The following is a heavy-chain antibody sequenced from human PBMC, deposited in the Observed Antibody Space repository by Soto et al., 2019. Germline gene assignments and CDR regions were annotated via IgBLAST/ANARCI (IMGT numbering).Heavy chain of an antibody. Sequence: PGGSLKISCDGSGYSLPNYWIGWGRQMPWKGLEWMGFIYPGDSDTKYNPSFQGQVTISVDKSLRTAYLQWSGLKASDTAMYYCVREYTSSLTFDYWGQGTLVTVSS. CDR3: VREYTSSLTFDY. V-gene: IGHV5-51*01. J-gene: IGHJ4*02. CDR2: IYPGDSDT. D-gene: IGHD2-2*01. CDR1: GYSLPNYW.